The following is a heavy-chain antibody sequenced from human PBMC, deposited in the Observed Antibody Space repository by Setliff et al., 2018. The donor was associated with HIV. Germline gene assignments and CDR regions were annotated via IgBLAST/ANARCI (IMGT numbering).Heavy chain of an antibody. V-gene: IGHV1-2*06. CDR2: ISPNTGAT. D-gene: IGHD1-1*01. CDR3: AYTSITTRRFDY. J-gene: IGHJ4*02. CDR1: GYSFTSYS. Sequence: ASVKVSCKASGYSFTSYSMHWVRQTPGQGLEWMGRISPNTGATNSAQGFQGRLTMTSDTSVRTTYMELLALTSDDTAVYYCAYTSITTRRFDYWGQGTLVTVS.